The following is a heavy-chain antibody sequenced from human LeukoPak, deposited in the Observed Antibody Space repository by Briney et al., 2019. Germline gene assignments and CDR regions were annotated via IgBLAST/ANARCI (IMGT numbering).Heavy chain of an antibody. V-gene: IGHV3-23*01. Sequence: GSLRLSCAASGFTFSSYAMNWVHQAPGKGLEWVSTISGGGDSTYYAGSVKGRFTISRDNSKNTVYLQMNSLRAEDTAIYYCAKDRGIFDAFDIWGQGTVVTVSS. J-gene: IGHJ3*02. CDR1: GFTFSSYA. D-gene: IGHD3-3*02. CDR3: AKDRGIFDAFDI. CDR2: ISGGGDST.